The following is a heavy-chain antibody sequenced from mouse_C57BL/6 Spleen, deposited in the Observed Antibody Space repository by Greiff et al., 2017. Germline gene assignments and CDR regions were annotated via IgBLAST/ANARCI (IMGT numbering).Heavy chain of an antibody. CDR1: GFSLTSYG. V-gene: IGHV2-2*01. CDR2: IWRGGST. CDR3: ARGGDYYGMDY. Sequence: VQLQESGPGLVQPSQSLSITCTASGFSLTSYGVHWVRQSPGKGLEWLGVIWRGGSTDYNAAFISRLSISKDNSKSQVFFKMNSLQADDTAIYYCARGGDYYGMDYWGQGTSVTVSS. J-gene: IGHJ4*01.